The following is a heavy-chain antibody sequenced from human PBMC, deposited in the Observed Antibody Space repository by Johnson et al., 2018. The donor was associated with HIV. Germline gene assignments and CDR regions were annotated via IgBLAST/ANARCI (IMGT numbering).Heavy chain of an antibody. CDR3: ANGPIKYSRSSRGGAFEI. V-gene: IGHV3-30*18. J-gene: IGHJ3*02. CDR2: ISYDGSNK. CDR1: EFTFSNYD. D-gene: IGHD6-6*01. Sequence: QVQLVESGGGVVQPGRSLRLSCAASEFTFSNYDMHWVRQAPGKGLEWVAVISYDGSNKYYADSLKGRFTNSRDNSKSTLYLQMNSRRAEDTAVYYCANGPIKYSRSSRGGAFEIWGQGTTVIVSS.